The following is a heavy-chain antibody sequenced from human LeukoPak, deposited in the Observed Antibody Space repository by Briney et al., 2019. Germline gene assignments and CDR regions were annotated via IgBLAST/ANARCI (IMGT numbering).Heavy chain of an antibody. D-gene: IGHD1-7*01. V-gene: IGHV3-21*01. CDR3: AAGTNWFDP. J-gene: IGHJ5*02. Sequence: PGGSLRLSCAASGFTFSSYSMNWVRQAPGQGLEWVSSISSSSSYIYYADSVKGRFTISRDNAKNPIYLQMNSLRAEDTAVFYCAAGTNWFDPWGQGTLVTVSS. CDR2: ISSSSSYI. CDR1: GFTFSSYS.